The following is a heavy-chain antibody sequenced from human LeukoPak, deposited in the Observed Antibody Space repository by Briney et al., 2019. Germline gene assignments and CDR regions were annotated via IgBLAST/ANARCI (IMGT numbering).Heavy chain of an antibody. CDR1: GYTFTGYC. CDR3: ARESGSPTAIAAHYYYYYYMDV. V-gene: IGHV1-2*02. Sequence: ASVKVSCKASGYTFTGYCMHWVRQAPGQGLEWMGWINPNSGGTNYAQKFQGRVTMTRDTSISTAYMELSRLRSDDTAVYYCARESGSPTAIAAHYYYYYYMDVWGKGTTVTVSS. D-gene: IGHD6-13*01. CDR2: INPNSGGT. J-gene: IGHJ6*03.